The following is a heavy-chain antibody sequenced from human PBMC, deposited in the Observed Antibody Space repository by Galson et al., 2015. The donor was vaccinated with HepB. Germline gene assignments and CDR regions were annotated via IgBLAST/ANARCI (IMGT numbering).Heavy chain of an antibody. CDR1: GFTFSSYW. D-gene: IGHD3-22*01. J-gene: IGHJ6*02. Sequence: SLRLSCAASGFTFSSYWMSWVRQAPGKGLEWVANIKQDGSEKYYVDSVKGRFTISRDNAKNSLYLQMNSLRAEDTAVYYCARDRDSSGYYPAGAYYYGMDVWGQGTTVTVSS. CDR2: IKQDGSEK. V-gene: IGHV3-7*03. CDR3: ARDRDSSGYYPAGAYYYGMDV.